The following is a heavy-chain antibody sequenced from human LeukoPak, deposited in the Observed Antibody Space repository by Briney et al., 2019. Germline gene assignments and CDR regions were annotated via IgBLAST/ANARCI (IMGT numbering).Heavy chain of an antibody. Sequence: ASVKVSCKASGYTFTSYGISWVRQAPGQGLEWMGWISAYNGNTNYAQKLQGRVTMTTDTSTSTAYMELRSLRSDDTAVYYCAKANLAEDAFDIWGRGTMVTVSS. V-gene: IGHV1-18*01. CDR3: AKANLAEDAFDI. J-gene: IGHJ3*02. CDR2: ISAYNGNT. CDR1: GYTFTSYG.